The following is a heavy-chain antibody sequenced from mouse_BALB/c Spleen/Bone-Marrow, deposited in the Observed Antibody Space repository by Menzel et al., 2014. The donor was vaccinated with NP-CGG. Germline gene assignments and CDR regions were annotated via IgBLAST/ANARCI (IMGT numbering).Heavy chain of an antibody. D-gene: IGHD4-1*01. Sequence: VKLMESGAELARPGASVKMSCKASGYTFTNYTMHWVKQRPGQGLEWIGYINPSSGYTNYNQKFKDTATLTADKSSSTAYMQLSSLTSADSAVYYCARGKTGFYGMDYWGQGASVTVPS. CDR3: ARGKTGFYGMDY. CDR1: GYTFTNYT. J-gene: IGHJ4*01. V-gene: IGHV1-4*01. CDR2: INPSSGYT.